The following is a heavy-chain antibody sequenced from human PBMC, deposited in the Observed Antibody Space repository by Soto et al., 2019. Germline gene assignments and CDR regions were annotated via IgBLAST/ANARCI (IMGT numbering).Heavy chain of an antibody. CDR1: GFTFSSYG. CDR3: ARDGLSFDY. V-gene: IGHV3-33*01. Sequence: QVQLVESGGGVVQPGRSLRLSCAASGFTFSSYGMHWVRQAPGKGLEWVAVIWYDGSNKYYADSVKGRFTISRDNSKNTLYLPMNSLRAEDTAVYYCARDGLSFDYWGQGTLVTVSS. CDR2: IWYDGSNK. J-gene: IGHJ4*02.